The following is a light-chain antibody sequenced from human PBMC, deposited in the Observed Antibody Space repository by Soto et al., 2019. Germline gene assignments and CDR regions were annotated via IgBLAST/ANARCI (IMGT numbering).Light chain of an antibody. CDR2: DVS. Sequence: QSVLTQPASVSGSPGQSITISCTGTSSDVGGYNYVSWYQQHPGKAPKLMIYDVSNRPSGVSNRFSGSKSGNTASLTISGLQAEDEADYYCSSYTTSCSLVFGGGTQLTVL. V-gene: IGLV2-14*01. J-gene: IGLJ2*01. CDR1: SSDVGGYNY. CDR3: SSYTTSCSLV.